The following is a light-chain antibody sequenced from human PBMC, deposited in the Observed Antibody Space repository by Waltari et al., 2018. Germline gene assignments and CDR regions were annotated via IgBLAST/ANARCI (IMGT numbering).Light chain of an antibody. CDR1: SSDVGGYKY. CDR2: EVS. CDR3: SSYGGSNNFVV. V-gene: IGLV2-8*01. Sequence: QSALTQPPSAAGSPGQSVTISCTGTSSDVGGYKYISWYQQHPGKAPKLIIYEVSKRPSGGPDRFSGSRSGNTAALTVSGLQAEDAAVYYCSSYGGSNNFVVFGGGTKLTVL. J-gene: IGLJ2*01.